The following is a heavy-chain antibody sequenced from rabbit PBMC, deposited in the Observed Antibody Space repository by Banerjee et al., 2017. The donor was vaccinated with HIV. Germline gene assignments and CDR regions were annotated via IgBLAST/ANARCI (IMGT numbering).Heavy chain of an antibody. CDR1: GSTLSRYY. CDR3: ARDLTGVTGWNFNL. Sequence: QEQLVEYGGDLVQPEGSLTLTCTASGSTLSRYYICWVRQAPGKGLEWIGCINTGSRNAYYASWVISRFTISKTSSTTVALHMTSLTAADTATYFCARDLTGVTGWNFNLWGPGTLV. V-gene: IGHV1S45*01. D-gene: IGHD7-1*01. CDR2: INTGSRNA. J-gene: IGHJ4*01.